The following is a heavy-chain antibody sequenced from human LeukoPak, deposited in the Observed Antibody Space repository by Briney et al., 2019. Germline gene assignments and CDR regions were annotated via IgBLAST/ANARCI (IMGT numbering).Heavy chain of an antibody. V-gene: IGHV1-2*02. CDR2: INPNSGGT. CDR1: GYTFTGYY. J-gene: IGHJ6*02. Sequence: ASVKVSFKASGYTFTGYYMHWVRQAPGQGLEWMGWINPNSGGTNYAQKFQGRVTMTRDTSISTAYMELSRLRSDDTAVYYCARDNSPTIFGVVMGPGDYYYGMDVWGQGTTVTVSS. D-gene: IGHD3-3*01. CDR3: ARDNSPTIFGVVMGPGDYYYGMDV.